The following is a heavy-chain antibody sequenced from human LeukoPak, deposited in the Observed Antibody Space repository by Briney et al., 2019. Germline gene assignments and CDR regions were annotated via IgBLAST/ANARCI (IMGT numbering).Heavy chain of an antibody. J-gene: IGHJ4*02. CDR2: IYSDGTI. CDR3: AREVGGGASGQ. CDR1: GFTFSSYW. Sequence: GGSLRLSCAAFGFTFSSYWMSWVRQAPGKGLEWVSVIYSDGTISYADSVKCRFTISRDNSENTLYLQMNRLRVEDTAVYYCAREVGGGASGQWGQGTLVTVSS. V-gene: IGHV3-66*01. D-gene: IGHD3-16*01.